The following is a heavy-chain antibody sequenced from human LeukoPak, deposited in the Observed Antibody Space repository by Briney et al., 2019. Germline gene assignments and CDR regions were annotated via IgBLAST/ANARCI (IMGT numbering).Heavy chain of an antibody. Sequence: HPGGSLRLSCAASGFTFSSYAMTWVRQAPRKGLEWVSSISGGGRSTNYAHSVKGRLTISRDNSKNTLYLQMNSLRVEDTAVYYCAKGDHYDYWSGYITYWGQGTLVTVSS. D-gene: IGHD3-3*01. V-gene: IGHV3-23*01. CDR3: AKGDHYDYWSGYITY. CDR1: GFTFSSYA. J-gene: IGHJ4*02. CDR2: ISGGGRST.